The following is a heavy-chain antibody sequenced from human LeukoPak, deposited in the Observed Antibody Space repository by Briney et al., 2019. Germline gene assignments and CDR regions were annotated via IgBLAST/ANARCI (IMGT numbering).Heavy chain of an antibody. Sequence: ASVKVSCKVSGDTLTELSTHWVRQAPGKGLEWMGGFDPEHGEMIYAQKLQGRVTMTEDRSTDTAYMELSSLRSEDTAVYYCATGGPWDLLKYWGQGTLVTVST. D-gene: IGHD3-9*01. V-gene: IGHV1-24*01. CDR2: FDPEHGEM. CDR1: GDTLTELS. J-gene: IGHJ4*02. CDR3: ATGGPWDLLKY.